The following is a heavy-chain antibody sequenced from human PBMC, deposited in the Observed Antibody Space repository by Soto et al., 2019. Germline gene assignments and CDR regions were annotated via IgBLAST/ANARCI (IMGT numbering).Heavy chain of an antibody. CDR3: AKAGLRFLEWLLSPASH. J-gene: IGHJ4*02. Sequence: GSLRLSCAASGFTFSSYAMSWVRQAPGKGLEWVSAISGSGGSTYYADSVKGRFTISRDNSKNTLYLQMNSLRAEDTAVYYCAKAGLRFLEWLLSPASHWGQGTLVTVSS. CDR2: ISGSGGST. V-gene: IGHV3-23*01. D-gene: IGHD3-3*01. CDR1: GFTFSSYA.